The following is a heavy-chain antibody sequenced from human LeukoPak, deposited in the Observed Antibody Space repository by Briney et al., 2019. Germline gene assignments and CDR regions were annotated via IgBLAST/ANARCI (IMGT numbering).Heavy chain of an antibody. CDR2: IYTSGST. D-gene: IGHD7-27*01. CDR1: GGSISSDSYY. J-gene: IGHJ4*02. CDR3: ASRKLGNDY. V-gene: IGHV4-61*02. Sequence: SETLSLTCTVSGGSISSDSYYWNWIRQPAGKGLEWIGRIYTSGSTNYNPSLKSRVTISVDTSKNQFSLKLSSVTAADTAVYYCASRKLGNDYWGQGTLVTVSS.